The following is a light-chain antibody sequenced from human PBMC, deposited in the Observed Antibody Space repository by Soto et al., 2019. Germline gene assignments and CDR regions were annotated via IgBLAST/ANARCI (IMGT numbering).Light chain of an antibody. V-gene: IGKV4-1*01. CDR2: WAS. Sequence: DIVMTQSPDSLAVSLGERATINCKSSQSVFFSSNNKNYLAWYQQKPGQPPKLLLYWASSRESGVPDRFSGSGSGTDFTLTISSLQAEDVAVYHCQQYFNTPLTFGGGTKVEIK. CDR1: QSVFFSSNNKNY. J-gene: IGKJ4*01. CDR3: QQYFNTPLT.